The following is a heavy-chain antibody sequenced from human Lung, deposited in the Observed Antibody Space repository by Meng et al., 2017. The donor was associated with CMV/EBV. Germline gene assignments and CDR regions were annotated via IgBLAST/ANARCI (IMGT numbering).Heavy chain of an antibody. CDR1: FSCYS. D-gene: IGHD3-22*01. Sequence: FSCYSMNWVSQAAGKGLEWVSSISSSSSYIYYAESVKGRFTISRDNAKNSLYLQMNSLRAEDTAVYYCAREWNYYDSSGYLKAFFDYWGQGTLVTVSS. CDR3: AREWNYYDSSGYLKAFFDY. CDR2: ISSSSSYI. J-gene: IGHJ4*02. V-gene: IGHV3-21*01.